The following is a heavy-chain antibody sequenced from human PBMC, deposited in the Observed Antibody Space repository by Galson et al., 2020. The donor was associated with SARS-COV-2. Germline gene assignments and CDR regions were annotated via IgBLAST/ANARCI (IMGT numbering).Heavy chain of an antibody. Sequence: GESLKISCAASGFAVSSKYMSWIRPDPGKGLEWVSVIYYDGNTTYADSVRGRFTISSDTSKNTVSLQMNSLTAEDTAMYYCVRDDGTAPYDYWGPGTLVTVSS. V-gene: IGHV3-53*05. D-gene: IGHD5-18*01. CDR3: VRDDGTAPYDY. CDR1: GFAVSSKY. CDR2: IYYDGNT. J-gene: IGHJ4*02.